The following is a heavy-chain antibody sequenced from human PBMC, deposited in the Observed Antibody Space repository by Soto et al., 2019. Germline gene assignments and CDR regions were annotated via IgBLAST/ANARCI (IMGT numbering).Heavy chain of an antibody. Sequence: ASVKVSCKASGGTFSSYAISWVRQAPGQGLEWMGGIIPIFGTANYAQKFQGRVTITADESTSTAYMELSSLRSEDTAVYYCAREQWEKGRGYYYYGMDVWGQGTTVTVSS. D-gene: IGHD1-26*01. CDR1: GGTFSSYA. CDR2: IIPIFGTA. CDR3: AREQWEKGRGYYYYGMDV. V-gene: IGHV1-69*13. J-gene: IGHJ6*02.